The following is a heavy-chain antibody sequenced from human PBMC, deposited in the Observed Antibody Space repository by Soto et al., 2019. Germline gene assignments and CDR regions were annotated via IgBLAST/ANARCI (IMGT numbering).Heavy chain of an antibody. V-gene: IGHV3-21*01. CDR2: ISSSSIYI. CDR1: GFTFSSYS. Sequence: EVQLVESGGGLVKPGGSLRLSCAASGFTFSSYSMTWVRQAPGKGLEWVSFISSSSIYIYYADSVKGRFTISRDNAKNSLYLQMNSLRAEDRAVYYCARGDGDERPFNCWGQGTLVTVSS. J-gene: IGHJ4*02. CDR3: ARGDGDERPFNC. D-gene: IGHD4-17*01.